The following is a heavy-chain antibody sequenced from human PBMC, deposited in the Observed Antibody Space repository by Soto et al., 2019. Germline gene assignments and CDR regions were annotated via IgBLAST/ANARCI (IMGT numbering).Heavy chain of an antibody. V-gene: IGHV4-30-2*02. J-gene: IGHJ3*02. Sequence: SETLSLTCAVSGGSISSGGYSWSWVRQPPGKGLEWIGYIYHSGSMYYNPSLKSRVTISVDRSKNQFSLKLSSVTAADTAVYYCARWGGIWATPEGFDIWGQGTKVTVSS. CDR3: ARWGGIWATPEGFDI. CDR1: GGSISSGGYS. D-gene: IGHD5-12*01. CDR2: IYHSGSM.